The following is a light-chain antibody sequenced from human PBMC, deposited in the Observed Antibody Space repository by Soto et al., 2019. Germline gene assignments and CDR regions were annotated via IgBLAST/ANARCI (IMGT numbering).Light chain of an antibody. CDR3: QQYGTSPLT. J-gene: IGKJ2*01. Sequence: ESVLTQSPDTLSLSPGERATLSCRASQSVSSNYVAWYQQKPGQAPRLLTHGSSSRATGVPDRFSGRGSGTTFTLVISRLEPEDFAVYYWQQYGTSPLTFG. V-gene: IGKV3-20*01. CDR1: QSVSSNY. CDR2: GSS.